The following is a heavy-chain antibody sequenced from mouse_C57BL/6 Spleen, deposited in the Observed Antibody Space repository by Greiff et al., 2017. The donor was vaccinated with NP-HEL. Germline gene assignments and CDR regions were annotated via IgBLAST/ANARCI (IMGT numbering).Heavy chain of an antibody. CDR3: ARGGYGSRGFAY. D-gene: IGHD1-1*01. Sequence: VQLQQSGAELVKPGASVKMSCKASGYTFTSYWITWVKQRPGQGLEWIGDIYPGSGSTNYNEKFKSKATLTVDTSSSTAYMQLSSLTSEDSAVYYCARGGYGSRGFAYWGQGTLVTVSA. CDR2: IYPGSGST. CDR1: GYTFTSYW. J-gene: IGHJ3*01. V-gene: IGHV1-55*01.